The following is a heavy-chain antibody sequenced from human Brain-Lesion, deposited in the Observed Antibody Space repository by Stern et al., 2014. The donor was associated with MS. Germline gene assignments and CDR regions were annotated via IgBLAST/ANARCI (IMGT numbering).Heavy chain of an antibody. CDR1: GYLFDDYW. V-gene: IGHV5-51*04. CDR3: ARSPATPSGYDRFDY. D-gene: IGHD5-12*01. Sequence: EVQLEESGAEVKKPGESLKISCEASGYLFDDYWIGWVRQMSGRGLELVAIIFPRDSNTRYSPSVQAKVPIPADNPTTTAFLQWSSQKASDPAMYYCARSPATPSGYDRFDYWGQGALVTVSS. J-gene: IGHJ4*02. CDR2: IFPRDSNT.